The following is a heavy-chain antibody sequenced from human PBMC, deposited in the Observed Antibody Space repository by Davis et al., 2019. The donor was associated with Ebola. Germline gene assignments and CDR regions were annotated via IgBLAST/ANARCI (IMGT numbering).Heavy chain of an antibody. V-gene: IGHV3-30-3*01. D-gene: IGHD5-18*01. CDR3: ARDLDSGSYGYVGYFDY. J-gene: IGHJ4*02. CDR2: ISYDGSNK. CDR1: GFTFSSYA. Sequence: PGGSLRLSCAASGFTFSSYAMHWVRQAPGKGLEWVAVISYDGSNKYYADSVKGRFTISRDNSKNTLYLQMNSLRAEDTAVYYCARDLDSGSYGYVGYFDYWGQGTLVTVSS.